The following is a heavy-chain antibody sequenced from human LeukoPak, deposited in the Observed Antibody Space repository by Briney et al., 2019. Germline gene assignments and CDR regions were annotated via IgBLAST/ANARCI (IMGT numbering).Heavy chain of an antibody. Sequence: GGSLRLSCAASGFTFGTYWMTWVRQAPGKGLEWVANIKRDGSEKYYADSVKGRFTISRENAKNSLFLQMNSLRVEDTAVYYCARLDGFNYWGQGTLVTVSS. V-gene: IGHV3-7*01. J-gene: IGHJ4*02. D-gene: IGHD5-24*01. CDR3: ARLDGFNY. CDR2: IKRDGSEK. CDR1: GFTFGTYW.